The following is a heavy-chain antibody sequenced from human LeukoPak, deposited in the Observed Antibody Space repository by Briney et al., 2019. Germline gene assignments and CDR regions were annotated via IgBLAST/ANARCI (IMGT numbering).Heavy chain of an antibody. CDR1: GFTFSSFA. CDR2: IYSDGSRT. Sequence: GGSLRLSCAASGFTFSSFAMHWVRQAPGKGLEYLSAIYSDGSRTYYADSVKGRFTISRDNSKNTPYFEMSSLRVEDTAVYYCVKSPGSGWPVWGQGTLLTVSS. D-gene: IGHD6-19*01. J-gene: IGHJ4*02. CDR3: VKSPGSGWPV. V-gene: IGHV3-64D*06.